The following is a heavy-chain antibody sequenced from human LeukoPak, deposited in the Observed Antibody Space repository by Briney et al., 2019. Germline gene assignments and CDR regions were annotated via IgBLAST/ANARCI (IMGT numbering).Heavy chain of an antibody. D-gene: IGHD3-9*01. CDR3: ATTVDILTADRHAFDI. J-gene: IGHJ3*02. CDR1: GGSISSYY. Sequence: SETLSLTCTVSGGSISSYYWSWIRQPPGKGLEWIGYIYYSGSTNYNPSLKSRVTISVDTSKNQFSLKLSSVTAADTAVYYCATTVDILTADRHAFDIWGQGTMVTVSS. V-gene: IGHV4-59*01. CDR2: IYYSGST.